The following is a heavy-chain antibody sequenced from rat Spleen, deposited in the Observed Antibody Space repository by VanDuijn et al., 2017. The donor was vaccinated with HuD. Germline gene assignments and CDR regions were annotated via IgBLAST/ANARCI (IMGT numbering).Heavy chain of an antibody. D-gene: IGHD1-6*01. V-gene: IGHV5-46*01. Sequence: EVQLVESGGGLVQPGRSMKLSCAASGFTFSSSPMAWVRQAPTKGLEWVASISYDGTATYYRDSVKGRFTLSRDNAKSTLYLQMDSLRSEDTATYYCARGGFFRYWGQGVMVTVSS. CDR1: GFTFSSSP. CDR3: ARGGFFRY. J-gene: IGHJ2*01. CDR2: ISYDGTAT.